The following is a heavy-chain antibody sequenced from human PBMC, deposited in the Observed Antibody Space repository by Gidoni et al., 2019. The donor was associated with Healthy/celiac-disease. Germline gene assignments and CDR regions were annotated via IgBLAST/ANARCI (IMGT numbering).Heavy chain of an antibody. J-gene: IGHJ6*02. CDR1: GGSFSGYY. Sequence: QVQLQQWGAGLLKPSETLSLTCAVYGGSFSGYYWSWIRQPPGKGLEWIGEINHSGSTNYNPSLKSRVTISVDTSKNQFSLKLSSVTAADTAVYYCARVEYDILTGYPYGMDVWGQGTTVTVSS. CDR2: INHSGST. CDR3: ARVEYDILTGYPYGMDV. D-gene: IGHD3-9*01. V-gene: IGHV4-34*01.